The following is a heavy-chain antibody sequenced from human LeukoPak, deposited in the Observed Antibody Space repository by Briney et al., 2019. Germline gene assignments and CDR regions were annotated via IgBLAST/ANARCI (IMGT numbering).Heavy chain of an antibody. J-gene: IGHJ4*02. V-gene: IGHV4-34*01. CDR1: GGSFSGYY. CDR3: ARLYYDY. Sequence: SEALSLTCAVYGGSFSGYYWSWIRQPPGKGLEGIGEINHSGSTNYNPSLQSRVTISVDTSKNQFSLKLSSVTAADTAVYYCARLYYDYWGQGTLVTVSS. CDR2: INHSGST.